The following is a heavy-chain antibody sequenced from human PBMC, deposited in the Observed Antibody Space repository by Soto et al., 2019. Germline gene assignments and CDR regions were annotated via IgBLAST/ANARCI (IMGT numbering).Heavy chain of an antibody. CDR2: IWYDGTKK. V-gene: IGHV3-33*01. Sequence: QVQLVESGGGVVQPGRSLRLSCAASGFTFSNYGMHWVRQAPGKGLEWVALIWYDGTKKYYEDSVKGRFTISRDNSKNTLYLQMNSLRAEDTAVYCWARERSEYQGSGSYFFYWGQGTLVTVSS. D-gene: IGHD3-10*01. CDR1: GFTFSNYG. J-gene: IGHJ4*02. CDR3: ARERSEYQGSGSYFFY.